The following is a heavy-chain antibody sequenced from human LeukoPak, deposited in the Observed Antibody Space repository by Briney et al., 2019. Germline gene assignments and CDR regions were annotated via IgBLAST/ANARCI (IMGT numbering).Heavy chain of an antibody. CDR1: GFTFTDYW. Sequence: PGGSLRLSCAASGFTFTDYWMSWVRQAPGKGLEWVANIKQDGSEKYYVDSVKGRFTISRDNAKNSLYLQMNSLRAEDTAVYYCARSPYCSSTSCYYFDYWGQGTLVTVSS. V-gene: IGHV3-7*01. D-gene: IGHD2-2*01. CDR3: ARSPYCSSTSCYYFDY. J-gene: IGHJ4*02. CDR2: IKQDGSEK.